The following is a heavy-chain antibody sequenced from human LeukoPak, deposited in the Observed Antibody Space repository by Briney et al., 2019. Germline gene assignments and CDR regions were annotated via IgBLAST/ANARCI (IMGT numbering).Heavy chain of an antibody. Sequence: PGGSLRLSCAASGFTLSSYSMSWVRQAPGKGLEWVSSISSRSTYIYYADSLRGRFTISRDNAKNSLYLQMNSLRAEDTAVYYWAICSGWYYFDYWGQGNLGTVSS. D-gene: IGHD6-19*01. CDR3: AICSGWYYFDY. V-gene: IGHV3-21*04. J-gene: IGHJ4*02. CDR2: ISSRSTYI. CDR1: GFTLSSYS.